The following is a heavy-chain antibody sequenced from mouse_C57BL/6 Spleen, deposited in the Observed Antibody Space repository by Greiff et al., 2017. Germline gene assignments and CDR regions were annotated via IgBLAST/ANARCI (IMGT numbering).Heavy chain of an antibody. J-gene: IGHJ1*03. V-gene: IGHV1-82*01. CDR1: GYAFSSSW. Sequence: VKVVESGPELVKPGASVKISCKASGYAFSSSWMNWVKQRPGKGLEWIGRIYPGDGDTNYNGKFKGKATLTADKSSSTAYMQLSSLTSEDSAVYFCARSLLRSFDVWGTGTTVTVSS. CDR2: IYPGDGDT. CDR3: ARSLLRSFDV. D-gene: IGHD1-2*01.